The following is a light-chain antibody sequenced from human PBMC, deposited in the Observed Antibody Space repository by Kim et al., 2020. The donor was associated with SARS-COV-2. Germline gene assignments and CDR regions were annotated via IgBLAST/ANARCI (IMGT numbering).Light chain of an antibody. CDR2: GAS. Sequence: SPGERAPLSCRARQSVSSNLAWYQQKPGQAPRLLIYGASTRATGIPARFSGSGSGTEFTLTISSLQSEDFAVYYCQQYNNWPTWTFGQGTKVEIK. J-gene: IGKJ1*01. CDR3: QQYNNWPTWT. V-gene: IGKV3-15*01. CDR1: QSVSSN.